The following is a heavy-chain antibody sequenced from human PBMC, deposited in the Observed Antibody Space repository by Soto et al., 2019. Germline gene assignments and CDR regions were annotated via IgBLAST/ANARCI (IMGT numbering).Heavy chain of an antibody. V-gene: IGHV3-33*01. J-gene: IGHJ6*02. Sequence: QVQLVESVGGVVQPGRSLRLSCAASGFTFSNYGMHWGRQAPGKGLEWVAVIWYDGSNKYYADSVKGRFTISRDNSKNTLYLQMNRLRAEDTAVYYCARDRGCISTPCYRYYSAMDVWGQGTTVTVSS. D-gene: IGHD2-2*01. CDR3: ARDRGCISTPCYRYYSAMDV. CDR2: IWYDGSNK. CDR1: GFTFSNYG.